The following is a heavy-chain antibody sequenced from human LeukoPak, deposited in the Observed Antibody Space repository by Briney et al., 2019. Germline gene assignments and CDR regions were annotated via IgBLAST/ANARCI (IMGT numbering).Heavy chain of an antibody. CDR3: ASVKRAAAGRTYYYYYYMDV. CDR1: GGSFGGYY. D-gene: IGHD6-13*01. Sequence: SETLSLTCAVYGGSFGGYYWSWIRQPPGKVLEWIGEINHSGSTNYNPSLKSRVTISVDTSKNQFSLKLSSVTAADTAVYYCASVKRAAAGRTYYYYYYMDVWGKGTTVTVSS. V-gene: IGHV4-34*01. J-gene: IGHJ6*03. CDR2: INHSGST.